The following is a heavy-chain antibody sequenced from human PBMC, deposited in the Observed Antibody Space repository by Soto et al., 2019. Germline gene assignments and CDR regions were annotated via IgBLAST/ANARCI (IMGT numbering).Heavy chain of an antibody. CDR3: ARDLAITIFGVVISEAFDI. CDR2: IKQDGSEK. D-gene: IGHD3-3*01. J-gene: IGHJ3*02. CDR1: GFTFSDYW. V-gene: IGHV3-7*01. Sequence: GGSLRLSCAASGFTFSDYWMSWVRQAPGKGLEWVASIKQDGSEKYYVDSVRGRFTISRDNAKNSLYLQMNSLRAEDTAVYYCARDLAITIFGVVISEAFDIWGQGTMVTVSS.